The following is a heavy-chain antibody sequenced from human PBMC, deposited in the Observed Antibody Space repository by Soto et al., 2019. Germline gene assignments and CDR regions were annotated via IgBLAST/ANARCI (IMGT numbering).Heavy chain of an antibody. CDR1: GFTFSNAW. Sequence: GGSLRLSCAASGFTFSNAWMSWVRQAPGKGLEWVGRIKSKTDGGTTDYAAPVKGRFTISRDDSKNTLYLQMNSLKTEDTAVYYCTIIYCSSTSCYEYYFDYWGQGTLVTVSS. J-gene: IGHJ4*02. D-gene: IGHD2-2*01. CDR3: TIIYCSSTSCYEYYFDY. V-gene: IGHV3-15*01. CDR2: IKSKTDGGTT.